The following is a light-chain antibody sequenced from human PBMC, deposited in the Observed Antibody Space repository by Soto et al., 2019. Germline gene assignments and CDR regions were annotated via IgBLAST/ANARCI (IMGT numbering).Light chain of an antibody. CDR2: DVT. CDR3: GSFTDGNNLV. J-gene: IGLJ1*01. V-gene: IGLV2-8*01. CDR1: SSDIGGYNS. Sequence: QSALTQSPSASGSPGQSVTISYTGTSSDIGGYNSVSWYQQHPGKAPKVMIYDVTRRPSGVPDRFSGSKSGNTASLTVSALQAEDEADYYCGSFTDGNNLVFGTGTKVTVL.